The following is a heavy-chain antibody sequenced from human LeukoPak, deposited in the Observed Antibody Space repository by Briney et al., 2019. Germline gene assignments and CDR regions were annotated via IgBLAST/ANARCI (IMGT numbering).Heavy chain of an antibody. V-gene: IGHV1-69*04. J-gene: IGHJ4*02. D-gene: IGHD6-13*01. CDR1: GGTFSSYA. CDR2: IIPILGIA. CDR3: ARGAAAGIKGSYYFDY. Sequence: GASVKVSCKASGGTFSSYAISWVRQAPGQGLEWMGRIIPILGIANYAQKFQGRVTITADKSTSTAYMELSSVRSEDTAVYYCARGAAAGIKGSYYFDYWGQGTLVTVSS.